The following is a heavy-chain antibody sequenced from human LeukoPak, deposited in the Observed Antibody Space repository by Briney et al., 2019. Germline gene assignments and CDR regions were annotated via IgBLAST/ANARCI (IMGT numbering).Heavy chain of an antibody. CDR1: GDSVSSNSAA. CDR3: ARSTGPIDY. V-gene: IGHV6-1*01. CDR2: TYYRSKWYT. Sequence: PSQTLSLTCAISGDSVSSNSAAWNWIRQSPSRGLEWLGRTYYRSKWYTYYAVSVKSRMSINRDTSKNQISLQLNSVTPEDTAVYYCARSTGPIDYWGQGTLVTVSS. D-gene: IGHD1-1*01. J-gene: IGHJ4*02.